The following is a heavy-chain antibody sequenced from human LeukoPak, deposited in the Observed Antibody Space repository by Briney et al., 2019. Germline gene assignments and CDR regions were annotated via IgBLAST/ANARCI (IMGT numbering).Heavy chain of an antibody. CDR2: IYSSGNA. V-gene: IGHV3-53*01. CDR1: GFTVSSNY. Sequence: QPGGSLRLSCAASGFTVSSNYMSWVRQAPGKGLEWVSVIYSSGNAYYADSVKGRFTISRDNSKNTLYLQINSLRAEDTAVYYCARDYYGSGTYYHDYWGQGTLVTVSS. CDR3: ARDYYGSGTYYHDY. J-gene: IGHJ4*02. D-gene: IGHD3-10*01.